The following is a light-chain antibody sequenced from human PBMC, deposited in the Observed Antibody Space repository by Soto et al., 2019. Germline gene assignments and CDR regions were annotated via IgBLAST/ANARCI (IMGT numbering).Light chain of an antibody. J-gene: IGKJ4*01. CDR3: HQYDNWPPVT. CDR2: GAS. Sequence: EIVLTQSPGTLSLSPGERATLSCRASQSVVTNSLAWYQQKPGQAPRLIIYGASNRATGIPDRFSGRGSGTDFTLTISRLEPEDCAVYYCHQYDNWPPVTFGGGTKVDI. V-gene: IGKV3-20*01. CDR1: QSVVTNS.